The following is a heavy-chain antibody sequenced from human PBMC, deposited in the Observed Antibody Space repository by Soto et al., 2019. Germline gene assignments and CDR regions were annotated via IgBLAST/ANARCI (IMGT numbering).Heavy chain of an antibody. CDR1: GFTFSSYG. CDR2: ISYDGSNK. V-gene: IGHV3-30*03. Sequence: GGSLRLSCAASGFTFSSYGMHWVRQAPGKGLEWVAVISYDGSNKYYADSVKGRFTISRDNSKNTLYLQMNSLRAEDTAVYFCARHPGGYWGQGTLVTVSS. CDR3: ARHPGGY. J-gene: IGHJ4*02.